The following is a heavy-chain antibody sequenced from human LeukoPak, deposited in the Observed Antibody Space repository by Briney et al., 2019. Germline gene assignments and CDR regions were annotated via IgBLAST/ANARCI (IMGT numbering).Heavy chain of an antibody. D-gene: IGHD3-10*01. Sequence: GESLKISCKGSGYSFPSNWIGWVGQMPGKGLEWMGIIYPGDSDTRYSPSFQGQVTISADKSISTAYLHWSSLKASDSAIYYCATYAGSSSKYFHHWGQGTLVTVSS. CDR3: ATYAGSSSKYFHH. J-gene: IGHJ1*01. V-gene: IGHV5-51*01. CDR1: GYSFPSNW. CDR2: IYPGDSDT.